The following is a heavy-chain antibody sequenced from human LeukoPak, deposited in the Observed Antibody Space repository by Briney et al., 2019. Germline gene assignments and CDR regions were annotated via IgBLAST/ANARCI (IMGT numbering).Heavy chain of an antibody. CDR2: IDPNSGAT. CDR3: ARGRASLTAWFVP. Sequence: ASVKVSCKASGYTFTAYYMHWVRQAPGQGLEWMGWIDPNSGATDSAQKFQGRVAVTRDTSINTVYMELSRLTSDDTAVYYCARGRASLTAWFVPWGQGTLVTVSS. J-gene: IGHJ5*02. D-gene: IGHD1-20*01. CDR1: GYTFTAYY. V-gene: IGHV1-2*02.